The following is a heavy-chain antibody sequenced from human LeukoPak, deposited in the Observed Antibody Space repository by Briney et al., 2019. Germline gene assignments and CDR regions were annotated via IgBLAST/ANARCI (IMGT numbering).Heavy chain of an antibody. J-gene: IGHJ4*02. V-gene: IGHV3-15*01. D-gene: IGHD1-20*01. Sequence: GGSLRLSCAASGFTVSNNYMSWVRQAPGKGLEWVGRIKSKTDGGTTDYAAPVKGRFTISRDDSKNTLYLQMSSLRAEDTAVYYCAKPKDNSLYCFDYWGQGTLVTVSS. CDR3: AKPKDNSLYCFDY. CDR1: GFTVSNNY. CDR2: IKSKTDGGTT.